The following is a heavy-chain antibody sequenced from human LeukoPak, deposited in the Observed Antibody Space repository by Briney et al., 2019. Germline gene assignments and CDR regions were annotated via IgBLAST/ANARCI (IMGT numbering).Heavy chain of an antibody. V-gene: IGHV4-59*01. Sequence: SETLSLTCTVSGGSMTSDHWSWIRQTPKKGLEWLGYVDDSGSTNYNSPLESRVTISIDLSENQFSLKLTSVNAADTAVYYCARGARVFEPWGQGILVIVSS. J-gene: IGHJ5*02. CDR2: VDDSGST. CDR1: GGSMTSDH. CDR3: ARGARVFEP.